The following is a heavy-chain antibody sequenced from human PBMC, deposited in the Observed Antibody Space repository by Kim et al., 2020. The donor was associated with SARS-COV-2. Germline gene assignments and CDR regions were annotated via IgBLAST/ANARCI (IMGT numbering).Heavy chain of an antibody. CDR3: ARGLRYFDWLLSDAFDI. V-gene: IGHV3-48*02. CDR2: ISSSSSTI. CDR1: GFTFSSYR. D-gene: IGHD3-9*01. Sequence: GGSLRLSCAASGFTFSSYRMNWVRQAPGKGLEWVSYISSSSSTIYYADSVKGRFTISRDNAKNSLYLQMNSLRDEDTAVYYCARGLRYFDWLLSDAFDIWGQGTMVTVSS. J-gene: IGHJ3*02.